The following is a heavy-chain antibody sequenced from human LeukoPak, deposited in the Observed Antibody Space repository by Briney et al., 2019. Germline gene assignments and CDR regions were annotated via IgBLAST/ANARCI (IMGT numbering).Heavy chain of an antibody. CDR3: AKDLESWSGYSYGFDY. V-gene: IGHV3-30*18. CDR2: ISYDGSNK. J-gene: IGHJ4*02. Sequence: PGRSLRLSCAASGFTFSSYGMHWVRQAPGKGLEWVAVISYDGSNKYYADSVKGRFTISRDNSKNTLYLQMNSLRAEDTAVYYCAKDLESWSGYSYGFDYWGQGTLVTVSS. D-gene: IGHD5-18*01. CDR1: GFTFSSYG.